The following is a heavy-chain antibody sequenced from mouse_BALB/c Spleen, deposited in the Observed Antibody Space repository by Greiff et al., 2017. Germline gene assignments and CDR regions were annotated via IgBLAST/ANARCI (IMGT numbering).Heavy chain of an antibody. J-gene: IGHJ3*01. CDR2: IDPANGNT. CDR1: GFNIKDTY. Sequence: VQLQQSGAELVKPGASVKLSCTASGFNIKDTYMHWVKQRPEQGLEWIGRIDPANGNTKYDPKFQGKATITEDTASNTAYLQLSSLTSEDTAVDYGARDSYGSSCWFAYWGQGTLVTVSA. CDR3: ARDSYGSSCWFAY. D-gene: IGHD1-1*01. V-gene: IGHV14-3*02.